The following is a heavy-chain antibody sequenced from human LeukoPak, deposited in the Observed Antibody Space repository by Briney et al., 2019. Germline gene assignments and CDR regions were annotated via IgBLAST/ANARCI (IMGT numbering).Heavy chain of an antibody. Sequence: GESLKISCKGSGYSFTSYWIGWVRQMPGKGLEWMGIIYPGDSDTRYSPSFQGQVTISADKSISTAYLQWSSLKASDTAMYYCARYLRTIFGVANWFDPWGQGTLVTVSS. J-gene: IGHJ5*02. CDR2: IYPGDSDT. V-gene: IGHV5-51*01. D-gene: IGHD3-3*01. CDR1: GYSFTSYW. CDR3: ARYLRTIFGVANWFDP.